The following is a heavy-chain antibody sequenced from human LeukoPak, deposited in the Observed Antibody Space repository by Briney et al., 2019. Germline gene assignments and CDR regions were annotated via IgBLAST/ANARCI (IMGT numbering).Heavy chain of an antibody. CDR1: GFTVSSSNY. V-gene: IGHV3-66*01. D-gene: IGHD3-16*01. CDR2: IYTGGTT. CDR3: AREISLFGI. Sequence: PGGSLRLSCSASGFTVSSSNYMNWVRQAPGKGLEWVSGIYTGGTTYYTDSVKGRFTISRDNPNNTLYLQMHSLRAEDTAVYYCAREISLFGIWGQGTLVTVSS. J-gene: IGHJ4*02.